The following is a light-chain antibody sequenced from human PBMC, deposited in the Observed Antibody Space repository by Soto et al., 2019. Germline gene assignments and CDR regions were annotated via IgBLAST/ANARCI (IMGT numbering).Light chain of an antibody. Sequence: EIVLTQSPATLSLSPGERATLSCRASQSVSSYLAWYHQKPGQAPRLLIYDASNRATGIPARFSGSGSGTDFTLTISSLEPEDVAVYYCQQRSNWLTFRGGTKVEIK. CDR2: DAS. CDR3: QQRSNWLT. J-gene: IGKJ4*01. CDR1: QSVSSY. V-gene: IGKV3-11*01.